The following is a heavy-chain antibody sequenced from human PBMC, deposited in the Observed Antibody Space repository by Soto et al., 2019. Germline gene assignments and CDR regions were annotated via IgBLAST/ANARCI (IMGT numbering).Heavy chain of an antibody. V-gene: IGHV3-23*01. D-gene: IGHD3-10*01. CDR3: AKFRGAGGSKAYYYYGMDV. Sequence: GGSLRLSCAASGFTFSSHGTSWVRQAPGKGLEWVSAISGSGGDTYYADSVKGRFTISRDNSKNTLYLQMNSLGAEDTAVYYCAKFRGAGGSKAYYYYGMDVWGQGTTVAVSS. CDR1: GFTFSSHG. CDR2: ISGSGGDT. J-gene: IGHJ6*02.